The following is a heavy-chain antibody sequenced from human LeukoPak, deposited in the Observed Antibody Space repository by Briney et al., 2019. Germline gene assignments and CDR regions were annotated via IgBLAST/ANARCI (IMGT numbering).Heavy chain of an antibody. D-gene: IGHD4-11*01. V-gene: IGHV1-2*02. CDR2: INPNSGGT. J-gene: IGHJ6*03. Sequence: ASVTVSCKASGYTFTGYYMHWVRQAPGQGLEWMGWINPNSGGTNYAQKFQGRVTMTRDTSISTAYMELSRLRSDDTAVYYCARATFRYSNYVDYYYMDVWGKGTTVTVSS. CDR1: GYTFTGYY. CDR3: ARATFRYSNYVDYYYMDV.